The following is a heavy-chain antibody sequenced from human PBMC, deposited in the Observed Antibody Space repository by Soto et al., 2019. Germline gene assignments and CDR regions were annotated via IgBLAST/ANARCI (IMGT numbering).Heavy chain of an antibody. CDR3: ATVRWELQDAFDI. CDR1: GGSISTGGYY. D-gene: IGHD4-17*01. CDR2: IYHSGMT. J-gene: IGHJ3*02. V-gene: IGHV4-31*03. Sequence: QVQLQESGPGLVKPSQTLSLTCTVSGGSISTGGYYWSWIRQHPGRGLEWIGYIYHSGMTFSNPSLQSRVAISIDTSENQFSLKLSSVTAADTAVYYCATVRWELQDAFDICGHGTMVSVSS.